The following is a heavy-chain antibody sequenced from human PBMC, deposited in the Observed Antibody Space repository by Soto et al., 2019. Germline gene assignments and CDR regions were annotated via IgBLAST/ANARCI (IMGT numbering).Heavy chain of an antibody. CDR1: GASINSNTYY. CDR2: VFSSGTT. CDR3: ARRRVFFDY. Sequence: SETLSLTCTVSGASINSNTYYWGWIRQPPGKGLEWIGSVFSSGTTYYSPSLEGRVTILMDMSRNQFFLNLNSVTAADTATYYCARRRVFFDYWGQGARVTVSS. V-gene: IGHV4-39*01. J-gene: IGHJ4*02.